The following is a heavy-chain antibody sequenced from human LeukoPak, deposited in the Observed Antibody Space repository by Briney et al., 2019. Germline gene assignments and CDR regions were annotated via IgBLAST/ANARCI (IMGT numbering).Heavy chain of an antibody. CDR2: IHHSGNT. V-gene: IGHV4-39*07. CDR1: GGSISSSNYF. Sequence: SEALSLTCSVFGGSISSSNYFWGWIRQPPGKGLEWIGSIHHSGNTHFNPSLKSRVTMSVDTSKNQFSLKLSSVTAADTAVYFCARDLTFHHDIPGYFYWFDPWGQGTLVTVSS. J-gene: IGHJ5*02. D-gene: IGHD3-22*01. CDR3: ARDLTFHHDIPGYFYWFDP.